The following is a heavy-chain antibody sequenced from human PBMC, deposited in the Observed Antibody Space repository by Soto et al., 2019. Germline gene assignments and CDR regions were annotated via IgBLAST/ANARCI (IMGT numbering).Heavy chain of an antibody. V-gene: IGHV3-21*01. D-gene: IGHD2-2*02. Sequence: PGGSLRLSCAASVFTFSSYSVNWVRQSPGKGLEWVSSISSSSSYVYYADSVKGRFTISRDNAKNSLYLQMNSLRAEDTAVYYCARDAYCSSTSCYTDYYYGMDVWGQGTTVTVSS. CDR2: ISSSSSYV. CDR1: VFTFSSYS. J-gene: IGHJ6*02. CDR3: ARDAYCSSTSCYTDYYYGMDV.